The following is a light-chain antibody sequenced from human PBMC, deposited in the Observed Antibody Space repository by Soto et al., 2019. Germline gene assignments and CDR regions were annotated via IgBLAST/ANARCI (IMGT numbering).Light chain of an antibody. V-gene: IGKV1-5*03. CDR3: QQYSSSLWT. CDR2: QGS. J-gene: IGKJ1*01. Sequence: DIQMTQSPSTLSASVGDRVTITCGAVPVIGSGLAWYQQKPGKAPKLLIYQGSSLQSGVPSRFSGSGSGTEFTLTISSLQPDDFATYYCQQYSSSLWTFGQGTKVEIK. CDR1: PVIGSG.